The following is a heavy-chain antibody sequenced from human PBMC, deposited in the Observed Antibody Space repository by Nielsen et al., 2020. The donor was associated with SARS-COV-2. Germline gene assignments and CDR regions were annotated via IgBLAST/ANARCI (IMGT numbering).Heavy chain of an antibody. CDR2: IYYSGST. V-gene: IGHV4-59*08. CDR1: GGSISSYY. J-gene: IGHJ3*02. CDR3: ARHIVITNEAFDI. Sequence: SETLSLTCTVSGGSISSYYWSWIRQPPGKGLEWIGYIYYSGSTNYNPSLKRRVTISVDTSKNQFSLKLSSVTAADTAVYYCARHIVITNEAFDIWGQGTMVTVSP. D-gene: IGHD3-16*01.